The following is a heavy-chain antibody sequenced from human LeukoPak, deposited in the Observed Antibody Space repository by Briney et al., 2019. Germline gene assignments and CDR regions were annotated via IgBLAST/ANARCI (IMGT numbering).Heavy chain of an antibody. Sequence: GESLKISCKGSGYGFTTYWIAWVRQMPGKGLEWMGIIYPRDSDTRYSSPFQGQVSISADKSINTAYLQWSSLKASDTAMYYCARIPKVDSSMARYSDYWGQGTLVTVSS. CDR2: IYPRDSDT. CDR1: GYGFTTYW. D-gene: IGHD5-18*01. V-gene: IGHV5-51*01. CDR3: ARIPKVDSSMARYSDY. J-gene: IGHJ4*02.